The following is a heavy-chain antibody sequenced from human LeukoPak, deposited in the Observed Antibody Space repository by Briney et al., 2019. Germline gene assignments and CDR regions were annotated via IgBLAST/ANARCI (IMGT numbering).Heavy chain of an antibody. D-gene: IGHD1-1*01. CDR1: GGSISSYY. J-gene: IGHJ4*02. CDR3: ARVNWNPYYFDY. Sequence: SETLSLACTVSGGSISSYYWSWIRQPPGKGLEWIGDIYYSGSTNYNPSLKSRVTISVDKSKNQFSLKLSSVTAADTAVYYCARVNWNPYYFDYWGQGTLVTVSS. V-gene: IGHV4-59*12. CDR2: IYYSGST.